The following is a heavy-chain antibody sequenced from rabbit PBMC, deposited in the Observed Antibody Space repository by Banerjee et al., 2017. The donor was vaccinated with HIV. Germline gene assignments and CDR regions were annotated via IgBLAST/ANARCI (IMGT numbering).Heavy chain of an antibody. J-gene: IGHJ4*01. V-gene: IGHV1S45*01. CDR2: IYAGTSGHT. D-gene: IGHD6-1*01. CDR1: GFTISSGYD. Sequence: QEQLVESGGGLVQPEGSLTLTCTASGFTISSGYDMCWVRQAPGKGLEWIACIYAGTSGHTYYASWAKGRFTISKTSSTTVTLQMTSLTAADTATYFCARSYSGGNDYTNFWGPGTLVTVS. CDR3: ARSYSGGNDYTNF.